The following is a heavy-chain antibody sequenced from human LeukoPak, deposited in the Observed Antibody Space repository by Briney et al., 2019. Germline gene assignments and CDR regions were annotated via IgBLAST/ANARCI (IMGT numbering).Heavy chain of an antibody. CDR2: IYYSGST. D-gene: IGHD3-22*01. CDR1: GGSISSGGCH. V-gene: IGHV4-31*03. J-gene: IGHJ6*02. Sequence: SSETLSLTCTVSGGSISSGGCHWSWIRQHPGKGLEWIGYIYYSGSTYYNPSLKSRVTISVDTSKNQFSLKLSSVTAADTAVYYCARESAPQYYYDSSGYYLSYYYYGMDVWGQGTTVTVSS. CDR3: ARESAPQYYYDSSGYYLSYYYYGMDV.